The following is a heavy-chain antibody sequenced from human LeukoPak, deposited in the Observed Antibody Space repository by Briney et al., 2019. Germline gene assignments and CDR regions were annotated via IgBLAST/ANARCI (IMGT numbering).Heavy chain of an antibody. J-gene: IGHJ4*02. D-gene: IGHD6-19*01. CDR3: ATRGYSSGWYYFDY. CDR1: GYTLTELS. Sequence: GASVKVSCKVSGYTLTELSMHWVRQAPGKGLEWMGGFDPEDGETIYAQKFRCRFTMTEDTSTDTAYMELSSLRSEDTALYYCATRGYSSGWYYFDYWGQGTLVTASS. CDR2: FDPEDGET. V-gene: IGHV1-24*01.